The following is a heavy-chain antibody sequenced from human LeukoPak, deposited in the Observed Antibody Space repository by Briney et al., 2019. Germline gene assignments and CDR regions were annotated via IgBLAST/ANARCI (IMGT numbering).Heavy chain of an antibody. Sequence: GGSLRLSCAASGFTFSSYGMHWVRQAPGKGLEWVAVISYDGYNKYYADSVRGRFTLSRDNSKNTLSLQMNSLRAEDTAVYYCAKDHGDFDAFDIWGQGTMVTVSS. CDR2: ISYDGYNK. J-gene: IGHJ3*02. D-gene: IGHD7-27*01. CDR3: AKDHGDFDAFDI. V-gene: IGHV3-30*18. CDR1: GFTFSSYG.